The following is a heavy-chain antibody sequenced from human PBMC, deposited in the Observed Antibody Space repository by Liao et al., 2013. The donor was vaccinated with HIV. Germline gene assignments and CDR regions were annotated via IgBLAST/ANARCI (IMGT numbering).Heavy chain of an antibody. Sequence: QVQLQESGPGLVKPSETLSLTCSVSGGSISRYYWNWIRQPAGKGLEWLGRLYASGGPTTIPPSRVESPCQWTRPRTSSPSTLSSVTAADTAVYYCARDQGSTAFVYLGPRDNGHRLF. CDR3: ARDQGSTAFVY. J-gene: IGHJ3*02. CDR2: LYASGGP. V-gene: IGHV4-4*07. CDR1: GGSISRYY.